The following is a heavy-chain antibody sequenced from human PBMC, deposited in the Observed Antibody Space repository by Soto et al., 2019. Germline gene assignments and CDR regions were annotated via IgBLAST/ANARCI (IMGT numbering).Heavy chain of an antibody. D-gene: IGHD2-2*01. CDR3: ARICSSTSCYYTFEP. CDR2: LNHYGST. Sequence: QVQLQQWGAGLLKPSETLSRTCAVYGGSFSSYYWSWIRQPPGKGLEWIGQLNHYGSTDYNPSLKSRVTISVDTSKKHFSLRPSSVTATVTDMYSCARICSSTSCYYTFEPWGQGTLVSVSS. J-gene: IGHJ5*02. CDR1: GGSFSSYY. V-gene: IGHV4-34*01.